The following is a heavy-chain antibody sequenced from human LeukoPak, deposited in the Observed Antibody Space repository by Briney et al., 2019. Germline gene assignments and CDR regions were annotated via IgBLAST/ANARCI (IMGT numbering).Heavy chain of an antibody. J-gene: IGHJ4*02. CDR2: ISYDGSNK. Sequence: SGRSLRLSCAASGFTFSSYGMHWVRQAPGKGLEWVAVISYDGSNKYYADSVKGRFTISRDNSKNTLYLQMNSLRAEDTAVYYCANGCSGGSCYGYWGQGTPVTVSS. V-gene: IGHV3-30*18. D-gene: IGHD2-15*01. CDR3: ANGCSGGSCYGY. CDR1: GFTFSSYG.